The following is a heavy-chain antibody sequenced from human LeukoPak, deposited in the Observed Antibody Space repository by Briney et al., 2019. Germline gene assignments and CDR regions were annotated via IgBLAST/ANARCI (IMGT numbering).Heavy chain of an antibody. CDR1: GFTFSSYG. CDR3: ARDCGDFFYDSGDAFDI. CDR2: IWYDGSNK. D-gene: IGHD4-17*01. V-gene: IGHV3-33*01. J-gene: IGHJ3*02. Sequence: TGGSLRLSCAASGFTFSSYGMHWVRQAPGKGLEWVAVIWYDGSNKYYADSVKGRFTISRDNSKNTLYLQMNSLRAEDTAVYYCARDCGDFFYDSGDAFDIWGQGTMVTVSS.